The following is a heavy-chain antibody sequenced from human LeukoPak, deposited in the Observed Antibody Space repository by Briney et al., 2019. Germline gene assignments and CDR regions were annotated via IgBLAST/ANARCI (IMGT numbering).Heavy chain of an antibody. D-gene: IGHD3-10*01. CDR2: IYYSGST. J-gene: IGHJ4*02. Sequence: SETLSLTCTVSGGSISSSSYYWGWIRQPPGKGLEWIGSIYYSGSTYYNPSLKSRVTISVDTSKNQFSLKLSSVTAADTAVYYCARVMYGSGSYFSPRYFDYWGQGTLVTVSS. CDR1: GGSISSSSYY. CDR3: ARVMYGSGSYFSPRYFDY. V-gene: IGHV4-39*07.